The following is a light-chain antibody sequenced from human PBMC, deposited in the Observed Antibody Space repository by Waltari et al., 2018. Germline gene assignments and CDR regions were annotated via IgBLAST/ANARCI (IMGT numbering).Light chain of an antibody. CDR1: HSVNSH. V-gene: IGKV1-39*01. CDR2: ATS. Sequence: IQLTQSPSSLPASVADRVTITCRASHSVNSHLNWYQQRLGKAPKLLIYATSTLADGVPSRFSGSGSGTDFTLTISNLQPEDFASYYCQQSDYTPRTFGQGTRLEIK. CDR3: QQSDYTPRT. J-gene: IGKJ5*01.